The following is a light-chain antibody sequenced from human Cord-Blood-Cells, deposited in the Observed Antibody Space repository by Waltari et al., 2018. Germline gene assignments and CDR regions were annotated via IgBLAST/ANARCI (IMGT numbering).Light chain of an antibody. CDR2: GNS. CDR1: RSNIGGASA. Sequence: QSVLTQPPSLSVAAGQRVTIPCPGRRSNIGGASAVPWYQQLPGTAPKLLIYGNSNRPSGVPDRFSGSKSGTSASLAITGLQAEDEADYYCQSYDSSLSGSVFGGGTKLTVL. J-gene: IGLJ3*02. CDR3: QSYDSSLSGSV. V-gene: IGLV1-40*01.